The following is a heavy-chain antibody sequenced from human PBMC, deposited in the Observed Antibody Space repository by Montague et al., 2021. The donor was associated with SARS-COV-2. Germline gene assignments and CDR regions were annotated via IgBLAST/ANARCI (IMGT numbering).Heavy chain of an antibody. Sequence: CAISGDGVSSNSAAWNWIRQSPSRGLGWLGRTYYRSKWYNDYAVSVKSRITINPDTSKNQFSLQLNSVTPEDTAVYYCARGIWFGELLTGYYYGMDVWGQGTTVTVSS. J-gene: IGHJ6*02. CDR1: GDGVSSNSAA. V-gene: IGHV6-1*01. CDR3: ARGIWFGELLTGYYYGMDV. D-gene: IGHD3-10*01. CDR2: TYYRSKWYN.